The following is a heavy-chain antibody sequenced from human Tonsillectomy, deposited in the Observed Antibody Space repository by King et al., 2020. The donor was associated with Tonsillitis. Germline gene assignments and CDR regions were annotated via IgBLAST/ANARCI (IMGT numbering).Heavy chain of an antibody. V-gene: IGHV4-59*01. CDR3: ARRFDL. CDR2: IYYSGIT. Sequence: QLQESGPGLVKPSETLSLTCTVSGGSISSYYWSWIRQPPGKGLEWVGYIYYSGITNYNPSLKSRVTISVDTSKNQFSLKLSSVTAADTAMYYCARRFDLWGRGTLVTVAS. CDR1: GGSISSYY. J-gene: IGHJ2*01.